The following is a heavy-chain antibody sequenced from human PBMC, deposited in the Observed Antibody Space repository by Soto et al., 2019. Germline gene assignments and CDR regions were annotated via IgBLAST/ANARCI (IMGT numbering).Heavy chain of an antibody. J-gene: IGHJ2*01. V-gene: IGHV3-30*18. CDR2: ISYDEDNI. D-gene: IGHD4-17*01. CDR3: AKSGTKVTTYWYLDL. Sequence: EQLVESGGGTLQPGRSLRLSCAASGFTFSHYGMHWVRQAPGKGLEWVAVISYDEDNIYYADSVKGRFTISRDNSENTLYLQMNSLRPEDTGVYYCAKSGTKVTTYWYLDLWGRGTLVTASS. CDR1: GFTFSHYG.